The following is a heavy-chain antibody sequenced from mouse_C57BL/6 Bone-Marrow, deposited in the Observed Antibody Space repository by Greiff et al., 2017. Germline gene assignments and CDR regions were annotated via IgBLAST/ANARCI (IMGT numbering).Heavy chain of an antibody. Sequence: QVQLQQSGAELARPGASVKMSCKASGYTFTSYTMHWVNQRPGQGLEWIGYITPSSGYTKYNQKFKDKATLTADKSSSTAYMQLSSLTSEASAVYSCEGRGGFAYWGQGTLVTVSA. V-gene: IGHV1-4*01. CDR2: ITPSSGYT. CDR3: EGRGGFAY. CDR1: GYTFTSYT. J-gene: IGHJ3*01.